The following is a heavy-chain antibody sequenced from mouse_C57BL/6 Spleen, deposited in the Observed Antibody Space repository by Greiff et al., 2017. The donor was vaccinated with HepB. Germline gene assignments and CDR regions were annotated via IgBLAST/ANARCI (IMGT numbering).Heavy chain of an antibody. J-gene: IGHJ4*01. V-gene: IGHV1-81*01. CDR1: GYTFTSYG. CDR3: ANLLDY. D-gene: IGHD2-1*01. Sequence: QVQLQQSGAELARPGASVKLSCKASGYTFTSYGISWVKQRTGQGLEWIGEIYPRSGNTYYNDKFKGKATLTADKSSSTAYMELRSLTSEDSAVYFCANLLDYWGQGTSVTVSS. CDR2: IYPRSGNT.